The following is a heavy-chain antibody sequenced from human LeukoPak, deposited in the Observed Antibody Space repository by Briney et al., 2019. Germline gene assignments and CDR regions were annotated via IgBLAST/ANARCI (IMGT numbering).Heavy chain of an antibody. J-gene: IGHJ4*02. V-gene: IGHV1-69*05. CDR3: ARGERGYSYVTHY. CDR2: IIPIFGTA. D-gene: IGHD5-18*01. Sequence: ASVKVSCKASGDTFSSYAISWVRQAPGQGLEWMGGIIPIFGTANYAQKFQGRVTITTDESTSTAYMELSSLRSEDTAVYYCARGERGYSYVTHYWGQGTLVTVSS. CDR1: GDTFSSYA.